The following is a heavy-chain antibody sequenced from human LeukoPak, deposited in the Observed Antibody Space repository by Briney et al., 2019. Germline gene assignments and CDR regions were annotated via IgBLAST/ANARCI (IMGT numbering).Heavy chain of an antibody. D-gene: IGHD4-17*01. CDR2: IIPMFGTT. CDR1: GGTFSSYI. CDR3: ARGYPSTLYKADYVHPYYLDY. J-gene: IGHJ4*02. V-gene: IGHV1-69*06. Sequence: ASVKVSCKASGGTFSSYIIKWVRQAPGQGLEWMGGIIPMFGTTVYAQKFQGRVTITADKSTSTVYMQLSSLRSEETAVYYCARGYPSTLYKADYVHPYYLDYWGQGTLVTVSS.